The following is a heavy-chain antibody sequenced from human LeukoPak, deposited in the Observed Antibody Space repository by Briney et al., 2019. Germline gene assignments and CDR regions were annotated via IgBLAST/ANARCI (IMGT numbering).Heavy chain of an antibody. V-gene: IGHV4-31*03. Sequence: SETLSLTCTVSGGSISSGGHYWSWIRQHPGKGLEWIGYIYYSGSTYYNPSLKSRVTISVDTSKNQFSLKLSSVTAADTAVYYCARVTYYFDSSGYYYLYYFDYWGQGTLVTVSS. D-gene: IGHD3-22*01. CDR1: GGSISSGGHY. CDR3: ARVTYYFDSSGYYYLYYFDY. CDR2: IYYSGST. J-gene: IGHJ4*02.